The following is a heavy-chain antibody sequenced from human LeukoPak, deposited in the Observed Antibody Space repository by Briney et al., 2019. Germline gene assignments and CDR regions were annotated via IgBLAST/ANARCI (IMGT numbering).Heavy chain of an antibody. J-gene: IGHJ4*02. CDR1: GFTFGSYA. CDR3: ARDEDLLFDY. V-gene: IGHV3-30-3*01. Sequence: GRSLRLSCAASGFTFGSYAMHWVRQAPGKGLEWVAVISYDGSNKYYADSVKGRFTISRDNSKNTLYLQMNSLRAEDTAVYYCARDEDLLFDYWGQGTLVTVSS. CDR2: ISYDGSNK. D-gene: IGHD2-15*01.